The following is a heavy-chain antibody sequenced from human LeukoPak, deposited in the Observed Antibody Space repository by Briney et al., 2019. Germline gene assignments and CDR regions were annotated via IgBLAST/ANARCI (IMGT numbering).Heavy chain of an antibody. Sequence: SETLSLTCTVSGGSISSGGYYWSWIRQHPGKGLEWIGYTYYGGSTYYNPSLKSRVTISVDTSKNQFSLKLSSVTAADTAVYYCAREWGGGGVYDSSGYYYFDYWGQGTLVTVSS. J-gene: IGHJ4*02. CDR1: GGSISSGGYY. CDR3: AREWGGGGVYDSSGYYYFDY. D-gene: IGHD3-22*01. CDR2: TYYGGST. V-gene: IGHV4-31*03.